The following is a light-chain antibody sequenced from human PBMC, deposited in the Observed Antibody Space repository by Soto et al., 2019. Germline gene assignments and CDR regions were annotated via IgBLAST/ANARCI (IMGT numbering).Light chain of an antibody. CDR1: NSDVGGYNY. J-gene: IGLJ2*01. CDR2: DVT. CDR3: CSYGGNYNVV. Sequence: QSVLTQPRSVSGSPGQSVTISCTGTNSDVGGYNYVSWYQYHPGKAPKFMIYDVTKRPSGVPDRFSGSKSGNTASLTISGLQADDEADYYCCSYGGNYNVVCGGGTKLTVL. V-gene: IGLV2-11*01.